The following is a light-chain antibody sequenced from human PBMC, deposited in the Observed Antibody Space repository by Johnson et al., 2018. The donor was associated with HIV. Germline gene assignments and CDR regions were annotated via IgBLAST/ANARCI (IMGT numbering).Light chain of an antibody. CDR1: TSTIGNNY. CDR2: ENK. J-gene: IGLJ1*01. Sequence: QSVLTQPPSVSAAPGQKVTISCSGSTSTIGNNYVSWYHVLPGTAPKLLIHENKKRPSGIPDRFSGSKSGTSATLDITGLQTGDEADYYCGTWDSSLGAWVFGTGTKVTVL. CDR3: GTWDSSLGAWV. V-gene: IGLV1-51*02.